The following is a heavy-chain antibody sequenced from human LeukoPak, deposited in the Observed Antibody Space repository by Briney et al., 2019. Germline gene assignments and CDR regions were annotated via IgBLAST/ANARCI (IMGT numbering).Heavy chain of an antibody. CDR1: GGSISSSNYY. CDR2: IYYSGST. D-gene: IGHD2-21*02. J-gene: IGHJ4*02. CDR3: ARLGVVVTAMSDY. Sequence: PSETLSLTCTVSGGSISSSNYYWGWIRQPPGKGLEWIGNIYYSGSTYYNPSLKSRVTISVDTSKNQFSLKLSSVTAADTAVYYCARLGVVVTAMSDYWGQGTLVTFSS. V-gene: IGHV4-39*01.